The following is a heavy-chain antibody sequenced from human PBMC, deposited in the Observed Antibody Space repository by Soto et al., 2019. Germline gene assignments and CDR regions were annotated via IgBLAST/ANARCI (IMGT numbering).Heavy chain of an antibody. Sequence: EVQLVESGGGLVKPGGSPRLSCAASGFTFSDYSMLWVRQAPGKGLEWLAFIGNSNNPTFYADSVRGRFTNSRDNPKNSVYLQMNSLREEDTAVYFCAREEGYCNGGPCYRGAFDFWGQGTIVTVSS. D-gene: IGHD2-15*01. CDR1: GFTFSDYS. J-gene: IGHJ3*01. CDR2: IGNSNNPT. V-gene: IGHV3-21*02. CDR3: AREEGYCNGGPCYRGAFDF.